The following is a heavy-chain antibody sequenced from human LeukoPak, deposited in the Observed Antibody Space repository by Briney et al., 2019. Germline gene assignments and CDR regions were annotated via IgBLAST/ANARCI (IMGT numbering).Heavy chain of an antibody. CDR3: ARAFHPPDFAFGRAPYYFDL. D-gene: IGHD3-16*01. J-gene: IGHJ4*01. CDR2: INDSGNT. V-gene: IGHV4-39*07. CDR1: GGSISRSGYF. Sequence: SETLSLTCTVSGGSISRSGYFWGWIRQPPGEELEWIGIINDSGNTHYSSSLKSRVTISVDTSKNQFSLKVTSLTAADTAVYYCARAFHPPDFAFGRAPYYFDLWGQGTLVTVSS.